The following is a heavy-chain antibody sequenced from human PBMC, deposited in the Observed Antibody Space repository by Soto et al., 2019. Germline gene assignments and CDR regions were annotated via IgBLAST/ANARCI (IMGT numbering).Heavy chain of an antibody. V-gene: IGHV1-2*04. Sequence: ASVKVSCKASGYTFTGYYMHWVRQAPGQGLEWMGWIYPNSGGTNYAQKFQGWVTMTRDTSMSTAYMELSRLRSEDTAVYYCASSDSYYDSSGYYFFDYWGQGTLVTVSS. CDR1: GYTFTGYY. CDR3: ASSDSYYDSSGYYFFDY. CDR2: IYPNSGGT. J-gene: IGHJ4*02. D-gene: IGHD3-22*01.